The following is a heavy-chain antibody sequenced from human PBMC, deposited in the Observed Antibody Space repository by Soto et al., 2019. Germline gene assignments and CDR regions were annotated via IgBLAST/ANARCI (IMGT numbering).Heavy chain of an antibody. V-gene: IGHV3-49*03. J-gene: IGHJ4*02. Sequence: EVQLVESGGGLVQPGRSLRLSCTASGFTFGDYTMTWFRQAPGKGLEWVGFIRSNSYGGTTEYAASVKGRFTISRDDSKSIAYLQMNSRRTEDTAVYYCTRDAYSDRYCSSTSCQGYFDYWGQGTLVTVSS. CDR3: TRDAYSDRYCSSTSCQGYFDY. D-gene: IGHD2-2*01. CDR2: IRSNSYGGTT. CDR1: GFTFGDYT.